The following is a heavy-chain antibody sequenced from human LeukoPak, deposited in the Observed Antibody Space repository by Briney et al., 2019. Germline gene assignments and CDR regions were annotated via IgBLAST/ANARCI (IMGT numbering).Heavy chain of an antibody. CDR3: ARVVDITMVRGGPYYYYGMDV. V-gene: IGHV3-33*01. CDR1: GFTFSSYG. D-gene: IGHD3-10*01. CDR2: IWYDGSNK. J-gene: IGHJ6*02. Sequence: GGSLRLSCAASGFTFSSYGMHWVRQAPGKGLEWVAVIWYDGSNKYYADSVKGRFTISRDNSKNTLYLQMNSLRAEDTAVYYCARVVDITMVRGGPYYYYGMDVWGQGTTVTVSS.